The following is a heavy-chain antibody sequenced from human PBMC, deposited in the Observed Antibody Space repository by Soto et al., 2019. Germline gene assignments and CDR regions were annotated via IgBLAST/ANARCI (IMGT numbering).Heavy chain of an antibody. J-gene: IGHJ3*02. CDR3: ERDRAXALYYYYDSSADDAFDI. Sequence: PSETLSLTCAVSGGSISSSNWWSWVRQPPGKGLEWIGEIYHSGSTNYNPSLKSRVTISVDKSKNQFSLNLSSVTAADTAVYYCERDRAXALYYYYDSSADDAFDIWGQGTMVTVSS. V-gene: IGHV4-4*02. CDR2: IYHSGST. D-gene: IGHD3-22*01. CDR1: GGSISSSNW.